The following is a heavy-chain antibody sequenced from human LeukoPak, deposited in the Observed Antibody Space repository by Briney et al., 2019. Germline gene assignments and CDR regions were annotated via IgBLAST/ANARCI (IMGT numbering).Heavy chain of an antibody. D-gene: IGHD2-2*01. V-gene: IGHV1-69*13. CDR3: ARGYCSSTSCHYYYYYYMDV. CDR2: IIPIFGTA. CDR1: GGTFSSCA. J-gene: IGHJ6*03. Sequence: SVKVSCEASGGTFSSCAISWVRQAPGQGLEWMGGIIPIFGTANYAQKFQGRVTITADESTSTAYMELSSLRSEDTAVYYCARGYCSSTSCHYYYYYYMDVGGKGTTVTVSS.